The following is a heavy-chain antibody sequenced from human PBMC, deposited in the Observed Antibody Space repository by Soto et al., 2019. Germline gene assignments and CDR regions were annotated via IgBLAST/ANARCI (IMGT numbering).Heavy chain of an antibody. CDR1: GNTFTSYY. D-gene: IGHD2-15*01. Sequence: QVQLVQSGAEVKKPGASVKVSCKASGNTFTSYYMHWVRQAPGQGLEWMGIINPSGSTTYAQKFQGRVTMTRDSSTSTVDMELSSLRSDDTAVYYCARVYCSGGSCYGIDYWGQGTLVTVSS. CDR3: ARVYCSGGSCYGIDY. CDR2: INPSGST. J-gene: IGHJ4*02. V-gene: IGHV1-46*01.